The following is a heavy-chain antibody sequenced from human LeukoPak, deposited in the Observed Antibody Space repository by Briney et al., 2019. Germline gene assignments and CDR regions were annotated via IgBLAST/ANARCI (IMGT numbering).Heavy chain of an antibody. V-gene: IGHV3-23*01. CDR2: ISGSGGST. D-gene: IGHD6-19*01. CDR3: AKVGVSGWYVIWGY. J-gene: IGHJ4*02. Sequence: PGGSLRLSCAASGFTVSSYGMSWVRQAPGKGLEWVSAISGSGGSTYYADSVKGRFTISRDNSKNTLYLQMNSLRAEDTAVYYCAKVGVSGWYVIWGYWGQGTLVTVSS. CDR1: GFTVSSYG.